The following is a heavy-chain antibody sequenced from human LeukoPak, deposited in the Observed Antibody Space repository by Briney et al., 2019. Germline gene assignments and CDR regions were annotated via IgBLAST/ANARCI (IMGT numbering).Heavy chain of an antibody. V-gene: IGHV3-30*18. CDR2: ISYDGSNK. CDR3: AKSTTVVTPRDYYYGMDV. J-gene: IGHJ6*02. Sequence: GGSLRLSCAASGFTFSSYGMHWVRQAPGKGLEWVAVISYDGSNKYYADSVKGRFTISRDNSKNTLYLQMNGLRAEDTAVYYCAKSTTVVTPRDYYYGMDVWGQGTTVTVSS. CDR1: GFTFSSYG. D-gene: IGHD4-23*01.